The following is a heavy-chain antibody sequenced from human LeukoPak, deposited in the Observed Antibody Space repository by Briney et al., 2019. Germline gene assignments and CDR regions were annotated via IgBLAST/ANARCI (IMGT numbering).Heavy chain of an antibody. CDR2: INHSGST. CDR1: GVSFSGYY. D-gene: IGHD4-17*01. Sequence: MASETLSLTCAVYGVSFSGYYWSWIRQPPGKGLEWIGEINHSGSTNYNPSLKSRVTISVDTSKNQFSLKLSSVTAADTAVYYCARGRTVTTLAAFDIWGQGTMVTVSS. CDR3: ARGRTVTTLAAFDI. V-gene: IGHV4-34*01. J-gene: IGHJ3*02.